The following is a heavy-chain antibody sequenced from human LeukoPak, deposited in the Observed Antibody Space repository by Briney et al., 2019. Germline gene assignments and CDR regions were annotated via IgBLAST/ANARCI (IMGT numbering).Heavy chain of an antibody. CDR3: ARGLDASGYALFDY. D-gene: IGHD3-22*01. CDR2: IYYSGST. V-gene: IGHV4-59*01. J-gene: IGHJ4*02. Sequence: SETLSLTCTVSGGSLSSYYWSWIRQPPGKGLEWIGYIYYSGSTNYNPSLKSRVTISVDTSKNQFSLKLSSVTAADTAVYYCARGLDASGYALFDYWGQGTLVTVSS. CDR1: GGSLSSYY.